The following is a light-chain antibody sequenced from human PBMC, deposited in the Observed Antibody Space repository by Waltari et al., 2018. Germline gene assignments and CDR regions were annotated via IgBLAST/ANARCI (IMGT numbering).Light chain of an antibody. CDR1: SSDLGGFNY. J-gene: IGLJ2*01. CDR2: DVT. CDR3: SSYSSISTLV. Sequence: QSALTQPASVSGSPGQSLTIPCPGTSSDLGGFNYVSWYQQHPGEAPKLMIYDVTQRPSGVSNRFSGSKSGSTASLTISGLQAGDEAHYYCSSYSSISTLVFGGGTKLSVL. V-gene: IGLV2-14*03.